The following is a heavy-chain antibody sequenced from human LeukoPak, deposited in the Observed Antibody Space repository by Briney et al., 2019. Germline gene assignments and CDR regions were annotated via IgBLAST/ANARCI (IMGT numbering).Heavy chain of an antibody. CDR2: ISSSGTTI. CDR3: ARSSGTYHFDY. Sequence: GGSLRLSCAASRFTFSSYSMNWVRQAPGKGLEWVSYISSSGTTIYYADSVKGRFTISRDNAKNSLFLQVNSLRAEDTAVYYCARSSGTYHFDYWGQGTLVTVSS. J-gene: IGHJ4*02. CDR1: RFTFSSYS. V-gene: IGHV3-48*04. D-gene: IGHD1-26*01.